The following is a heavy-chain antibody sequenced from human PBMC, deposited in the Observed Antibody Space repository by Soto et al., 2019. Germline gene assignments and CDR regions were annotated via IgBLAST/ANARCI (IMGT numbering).Heavy chain of an antibody. CDR1: GGSISSYY. D-gene: IGHD5-18*01. Sequence: SATLSLTCTVSGGSISSYYWSGIGQRAGKGLEWIGSIYTSGGTNCNTSLKSRVTMSVDTSKNQFYMKMSSVTDADTAVYYCAREGYSYGHLGYYYYGMDVWGQGNTVT. J-gene: IGHJ6*02. V-gene: IGHV4-4*07. CDR2: IYTSGGT. CDR3: AREGYSYGHLGYYYYGMDV.